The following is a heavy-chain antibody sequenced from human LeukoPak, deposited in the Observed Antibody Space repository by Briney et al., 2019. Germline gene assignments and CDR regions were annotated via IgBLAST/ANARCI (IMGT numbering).Heavy chain of an antibody. J-gene: IGHJ5*02. V-gene: IGHV1-18*01. CDR3: ARAPAPTYYDFWSGYFWFDP. D-gene: IGHD3-3*01. CDR1: GYAFTNYG. Sequence: ASVKVSCKASGYAFTNYGISWVRQAPGQGLEWMGWISAYNGNTNYAQKLQGRVTMTTDTSTSTAYMELRSLRSDDTAVYYCARAPAPTYYDFWSGYFWFDPWGQGTLVTVSS. CDR2: ISAYNGNT.